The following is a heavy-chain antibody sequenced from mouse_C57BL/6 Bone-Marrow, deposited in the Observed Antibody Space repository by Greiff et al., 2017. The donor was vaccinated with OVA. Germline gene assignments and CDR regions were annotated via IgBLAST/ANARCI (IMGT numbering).Heavy chain of an antibody. D-gene: IGHD2-4*01. CDR2: IDTNSGGT. CDR1: GYTFTSYW. CDR3: ARWRLRRGAGAMDY. Sequence: QVQLQQPGAELVKPGASVKLSCKASGYTFTSYWMHWVKQRPGRGLEWIGRIDTNSGGTKYNEKFKSKATLTVDKPSSTAYMQLSMLTSEDSAVYYCARWRLRRGAGAMDYWGQGTSVTVSS. V-gene: IGHV1-72*01. J-gene: IGHJ4*01.